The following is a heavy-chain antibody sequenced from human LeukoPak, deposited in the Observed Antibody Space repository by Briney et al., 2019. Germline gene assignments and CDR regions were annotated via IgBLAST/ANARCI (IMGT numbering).Heavy chain of an antibody. Sequence: SVKVSCKASGGTFSSYAISWVRQAPGQGLEWMGRIIPILGIANYAQKFQGRVTITADKSTSTAYMELRSLRSDDTAVYYCARYSNYDYWGQGTLVTVSS. V-gene: IGHV1-69*04. CDR2: IIPILGIA. CDR1: GGTFSSYA. J-gene: IGHJ4*02. D-gene: IGHD4-11*01. CDR3: ARYSNYDY.